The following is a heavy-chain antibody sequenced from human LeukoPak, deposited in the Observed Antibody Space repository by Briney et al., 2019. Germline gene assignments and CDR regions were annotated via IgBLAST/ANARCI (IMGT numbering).Heavy chain of an antibody. J-gene: IGHJ4*02. Sequence: SETLSLTCTVSGGSISSYYWSWIRQPPGKGLEWIGYIYYSGSTNYNPSLKSRVTISVDTSKNQFSLKLGSVTAADTAVYYCARVHDYGDLYFDYWGQGTLVTVSS. CDR3: ARVHDYGDLYFDY. V-gene: IGHV4-59*01. CDR1: GGSISSYY. CDR2: IYYSGST. D-gene: IGHD4-17*01.